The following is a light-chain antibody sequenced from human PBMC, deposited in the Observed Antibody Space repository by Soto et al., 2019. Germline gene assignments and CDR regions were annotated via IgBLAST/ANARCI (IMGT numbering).Light chain of an antibody. CDR2: EVT. V-gene: IGLV2-14*01. J-gene: IGLJ2*01. CDR1: SSDIGGYNF. Sequence: QSALTQPASVSGSPGQSITISCTGTSSDIGGYNFVSWYQQHPGKAPKLMIYEVTNRPSGVSYRFSGSKSGNTASLRIFGLQAEDEADYYCCSYTSSSTLVFGGGTKVTVL. CDR3: CSYTSSSTLV.